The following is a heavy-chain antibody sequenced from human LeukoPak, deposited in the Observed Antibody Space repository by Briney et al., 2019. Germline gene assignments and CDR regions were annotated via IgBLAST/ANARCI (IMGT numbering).Heavy chain of an antibody. CDR3: AKAGLWLGELFPGDFDY. D-gene: IGHD3-10*01. Sequence: PGGSLRLSCAASGFTFSSYAMSWVRQAPGKGLEWVSAISGSGGSTYYADSVKGRFTISRDNSKNTLYLQMNSLRAEDTAVYYCAKAGLWLGELFPGDFDYWGQGTLVTVSS. J-gene: IGHJ4*02. CDR1: GFTFSSYA. CDR2: ISGSGGST. V-gene: IGHV3-23*01.